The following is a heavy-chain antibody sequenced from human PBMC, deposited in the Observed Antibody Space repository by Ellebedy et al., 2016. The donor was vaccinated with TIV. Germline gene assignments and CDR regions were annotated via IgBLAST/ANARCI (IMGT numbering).Heavy chain of an antibody. CDR3: AKVFSSSWFPPFDY. CDR2: ISSSSSTI. D-gene: IGHD6-13*01. V-gene: IGHV3-48*04. CDR1: GFTFSSYS. J-gene: IGHJ4*02. Sequence: GESLKISCAASGFTFSSYSMNWVRQAPGKGLEWVSYISSSSSTIYYADSVKGRFTISRDNAKNSLYLQMNSLRAEDTAVYYCAKVFSSSWFPPFDYWGQGTLVTVSS.